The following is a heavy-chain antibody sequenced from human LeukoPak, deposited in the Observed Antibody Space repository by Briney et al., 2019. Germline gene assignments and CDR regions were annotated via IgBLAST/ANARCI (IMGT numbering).Heavy chain of an antibody. CDR3: ARGHLSGHLFDY. CDR2: ISSGSGTI. D-gene: IGHD1-26*01. V-gene: IGHV3-48*04. Sequence: PGGSLRLSCAASGFTFSGYPMNWVRQAPGKGLEWVSYISSGSGTIYYTASVRGRFTISRDNAKNSLSLQMNSLRAEDTAVYYCARGHLSGHLFDYWGQGTLVNASS. CDR1: GFTFSGYP. J-gene: IGHJ4*02.